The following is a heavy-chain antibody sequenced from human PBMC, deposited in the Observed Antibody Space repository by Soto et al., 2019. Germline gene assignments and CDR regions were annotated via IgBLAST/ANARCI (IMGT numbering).Heavy chain of an antibody. CDR2: IYYSGST. CDR3: ARGYMITFGGAYFDY. Sequence: QVQLQESGPGLVKPSQTLSLTCTVSGGSISSGGYYWSWIRQHPGKGLEWIGYIYYSGSTYYNPSPKSRVTISVDTSKSQFSLKLSSVTAADTAVYYCARGYMITFGGAYFDYWGQGTLVTVSS. CDR1: GGSISSGGYY. J-gene: IGHJ4*02. D-gene: IGHD3-16*01. V-gene: IGHV4-31*03.